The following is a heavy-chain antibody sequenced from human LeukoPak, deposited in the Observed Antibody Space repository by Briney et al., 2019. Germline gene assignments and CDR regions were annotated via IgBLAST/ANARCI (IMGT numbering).Heavy chain of an antibody. CDR3: ARDRAVSTVTNPDY. V-gene: IGHV1-2*02. CDR1: GYTFAGYY. Sequence: GASVKVSCKASGYTFAGYYIHWVRQATGQGLEWMGWINPYSGGINYAQRFQGRVTVTRDTSISTAYTELSSLRSDDTAVYYCARDRAVSTVTNPDYWGQGTLVTVSS. J-gene: IGHJ4*02. D-gene: IGHD4-17*01. CDR2: INPYSGGI.